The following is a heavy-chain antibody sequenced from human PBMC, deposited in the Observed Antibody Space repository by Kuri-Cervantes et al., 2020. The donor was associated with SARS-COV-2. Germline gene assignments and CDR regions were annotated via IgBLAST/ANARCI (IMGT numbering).Heavy chain of an antibody. D-gene: IGHD1-1*01. CDR2: INSDGSST. CDR3: ARLVNWDDWYFDL. J-gene: IGHJ2*01. V-gene: IGHV3-74*01. Sequence: GGSLRLSCAASGFTFSSYWMHWVRHAPGKGLVWVSRINSDGSSTSYADSVKGRFTISRDNSKNPLYLQMNSLRAEDTAVYYCARLVNWDDWYFDLWGRGTLVTVSS. CDR1: GFTFSSYW.